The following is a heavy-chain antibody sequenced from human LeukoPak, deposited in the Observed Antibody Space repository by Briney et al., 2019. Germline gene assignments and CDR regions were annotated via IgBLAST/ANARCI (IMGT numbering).Heavy chain of an antibody. CDR3: ARCDYVWGNYRYRPILYFDF. J-gene: IGHJ4*02. CDR1: GYTFTSYG. V-gene: IGHV1-18*01. CDR2: ISGYDGNR. Sequence: ASVEVSCKTSGYTFTSYGISWVRQAPGQGLEWMGWISGYDGNRNYAQKFQGRVTMTTDTSTSTAYMELRNLRSDDTAVYYCARCDYVWGNYRYRPILYFDFWGQGTLVTVSS. D-gene: IGHD3-16*02.